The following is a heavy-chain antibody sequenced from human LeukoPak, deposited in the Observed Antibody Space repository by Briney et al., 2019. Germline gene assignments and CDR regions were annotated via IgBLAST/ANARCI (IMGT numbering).Heavy chain of an antibody. D-gene: IGHD3-22*01. CDR1: GLAFSSYA. CDR3: ARDFGGSYYDRSACPLGWFDP. CDR2: IRGSGGFT. J-gene: IGHJ5*02. V-gene: IGHV3-23*01. Sequence: QSGGSLRLSCAPSGLAFSSYATNWVRHAPGKGLEWVTGIRGSGGFTYYADSVKGRFTISRDNSKNTLYLQMNSLRAEDTAVYYCARDFGGSYYDRSACPLGWFDPWGQGTLVTVSS.